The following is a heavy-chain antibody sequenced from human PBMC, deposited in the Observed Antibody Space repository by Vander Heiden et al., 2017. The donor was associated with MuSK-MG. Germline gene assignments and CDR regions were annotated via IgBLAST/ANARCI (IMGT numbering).Heavy chain of an antibody. Sequence: QVQLVESGGGVVQPGGSLRLPCAASGFTFRSYGMHWVRQAPGKGLEWVAFIRYDGSNKYYADSVKGRFTISRDNSKNTLYLQMNSLRAEDTAVYYCAKDQYSGSYYDYFDYWGQGTLVTVSS. J-gene: IGHJ4*02. CDR2: IRYDGSNK. V-gene: IGHV3-30*02. D-gene: IGHD1-26*01. CDR3: AKDQYSGSYYDYFDY. CDR1: GFTFRSYG.